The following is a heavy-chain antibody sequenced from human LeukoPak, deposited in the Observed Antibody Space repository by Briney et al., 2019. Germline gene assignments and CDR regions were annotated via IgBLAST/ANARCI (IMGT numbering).Heavy chain of an antibody. CDR3: AKFHITGTTPSYFDC. V-gene: IGHV3-7*01. CDR1: GFTVSSNY. J-gene: IGHJ4*01. D-gene: IGHD1-7*01. CDR2: IKQDGSEK. Sequence: GGSLRLSCAAPGFTVSSNYMSWVRQAPGKGLEWVANIKQDGSEKYYVDSVKGRFTISRDNSQNTLYLQMNSLKTGDTAVYYCAKFHITGTTPSYFDCWGQGTLVTVSS.